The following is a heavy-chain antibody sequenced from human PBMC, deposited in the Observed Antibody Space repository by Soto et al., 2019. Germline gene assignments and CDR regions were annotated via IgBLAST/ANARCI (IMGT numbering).Heavy chain of an antibody. CDR3: ARDYYYDSSGYKTYYYYGMDV. V-gene: IGHV1-2*04. D-gene: IGHD3-22*01. CDR2: INPNSGGT. Sequence: ASVKVSCKASGYTFTGYYMHWVRQAPGQGLEWMGWINPNSGGTNYAQKFQGWVTMTRDTSISTAYMELSRLRSDDTAVYYCARDYYYDSSGYKTYYYYGMDVWGQGTTVNVSS. J-gene: IGHJ6*02. CDR1: GYTFTGYY.